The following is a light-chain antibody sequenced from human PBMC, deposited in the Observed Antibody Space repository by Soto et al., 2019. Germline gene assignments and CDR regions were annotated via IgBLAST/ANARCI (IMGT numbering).Light chain of an antibody. Sequence: QLVLTQPPSVSGAPGQRVTISCAGSSSNIGAVYGVHWYQQLPGTAPKLLIYDNTNRPSGVPDRFSGSKSGTSASLAITGLQAEDEADYYCQSSDSSLSGSVLFGGGTKVTVL. V-gene: IGLV1-40*01. CDR2: DNT. J-gene: IGLJ2*01. CDR1: SSNIGAVYG. CDR3: QSSDSSLSGSVL.